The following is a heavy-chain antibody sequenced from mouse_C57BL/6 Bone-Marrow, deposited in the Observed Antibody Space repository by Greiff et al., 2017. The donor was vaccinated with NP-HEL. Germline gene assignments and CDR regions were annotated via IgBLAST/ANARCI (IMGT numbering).Heavy chain of an antibody. V-gene: IGHV1-7*01. J-gene: IGHJ2*01. CDR1: GYTFTSYW. CDR3: ASTVVATNY. D-gene: IGHD1-1*01. CDR2: INPSSGYT. Sequence: QVHVKQSGAELAKPGASVKLSCKASGYTFTSYWMHWVKQRPGQGLEWIGYINPSSGYTKYNQKFKDKATLTADKSSSTAYMQLSSLTYEDSAVYYCASTVVATNYWGQGTTLTVSS.